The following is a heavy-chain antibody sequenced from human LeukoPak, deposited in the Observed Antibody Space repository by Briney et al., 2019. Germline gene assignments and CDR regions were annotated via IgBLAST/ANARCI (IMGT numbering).Heavy chain of an antibody. CDR2: ISYDGSNK. CDR1: GFTFSSYA. D-gene: IGHD3-16*01. CDR3: ARDRVAPGGWDY. V-gene: IGHV3-30*04. Sequence: RSLRLSCAASGFTFSSYAMHWVRQAPGKGLEWVAVISYDGSNKYYADSVKGRFTTSRDNSKNTLYLQMNSLRAEDTAVYYCARDRVAPGGWDYWGQGTLVTVSS. J-gene: IGHJ4*02.